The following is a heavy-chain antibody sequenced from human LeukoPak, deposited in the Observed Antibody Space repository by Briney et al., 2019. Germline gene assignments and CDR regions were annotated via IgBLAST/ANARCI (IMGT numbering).Heavy chain of an antibody. D-gene: IGHD6-13*01. V-gene: IGHV3-23*01. CDR2: ISSSGDST. Sequence: PGGSLRLSCAASGFTSSTYAMSWVRQAPGKGLEWVSSISSSGDSTDYADSVKGRFTISRDNSKTTLYLQMNSLRADDTAIYYCAKDRSDNTTWYVGSHWGQGTLVTVSS. CDR3: AKDRSDNTTWYVGSH. J-gene: IGHJ4*02. CDR1: GFTSSTYA.